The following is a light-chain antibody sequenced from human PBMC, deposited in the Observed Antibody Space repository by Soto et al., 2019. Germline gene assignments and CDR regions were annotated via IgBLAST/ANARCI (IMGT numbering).Light chain of an antibody. J-gene: IGLJ2*01. CDR1: SSNIGAGYD. Sequence: QSVLTQPPSVSGAPGQRVTISCTGSSSNIGAGYDVHWYQQLPGTAPKLLIYGNSNRPSGVPDRFSGSKSGTSASLAITGLQATAEADYYFQPYDSSLSGVVFGGGTKLTVL. CDR2: GNS. V-gene: IGLV1-40*01. CDR3: QPYDSSLSGVV.